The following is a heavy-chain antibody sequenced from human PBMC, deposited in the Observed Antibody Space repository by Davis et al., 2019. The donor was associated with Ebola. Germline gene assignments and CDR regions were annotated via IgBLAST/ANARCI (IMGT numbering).Heavy chain of an antibody. J-gene: IGHJ6*02. V-gene: IGHV3-7*01. D-gene: IGHD3-22*01. CDR2: IKQDGSEK. CDR1: GFTFSSYW. CDR3: ARPRSQAPYYDSSGPMDV. Sequence: PGGSLRLSCAASGFTFSSYWMSWVRQAPGKGLEWVANIKQDGSEKYYVDSVKGRFTISRDNAKNSLYLQMNSLRAEDTAVYYCARPRSQAPYYDSSGPMDVWGQGTTVTVSS.